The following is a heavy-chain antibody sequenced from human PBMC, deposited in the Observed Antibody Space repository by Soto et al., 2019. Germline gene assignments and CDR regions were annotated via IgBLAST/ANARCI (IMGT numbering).Heavy chain of an antibody. J-gene: IGHJ6*02. Sequence: GATVKVSCKASGYNFVKYGITCVRQAPGQGLEWLGWISPYNGNTKYAQQIQGRVIMTTDTSTTTAYLALLSLTSDDPAVYYCARRIVEGYPNSAIDDCGQGTTVTLSS. CDR2: ISPYNGNT. V-gene: IGHV1-18*01. CDR1: GYNFVKYG. CDR3: ARRIVEGYPNSAIDD. D-gene: IGHD2-21*01.